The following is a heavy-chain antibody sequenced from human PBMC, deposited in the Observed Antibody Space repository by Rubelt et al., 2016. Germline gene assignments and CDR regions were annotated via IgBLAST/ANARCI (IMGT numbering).Heavy chain of an antibody. CDR2: INPSGGST. V-gene: IGHV1-46*01. CDR3: ARVGFYYDSGSYVD. CDR1: GYTFTSYY. J-gene: IGHJ4*02. Sequence: QVQLVQSGAEVKKPGASVKVSCKASGYTFTSYYMHWVRQAPGQGLEWMGIINPSGGSTTYTRAFRDRVSIPRDTSTSTVYMDLSSLRCEDTAVYYCARVGFYYDSGSYVDWGQGTLVTVSS. D-gene: IGHD3-10*01.